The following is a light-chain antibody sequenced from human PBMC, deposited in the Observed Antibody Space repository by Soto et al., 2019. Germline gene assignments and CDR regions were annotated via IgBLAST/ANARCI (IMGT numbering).Light chain of an antibody. Sequence: QSALTQPRSVSGSPGQSVTISCTGTSSDVGGYNYVSWYQQHPGKAPKLMIFDVSKWPSGVPDRFAGSKSGNTASLTISGPQAEDEADYYCCSYVGWYSLIFGGGTKLTVL. V-gene: IGLV2-11*01. J-gene: IGLJ2*01. CDR2: DVS. CDR3: CSYVGWYSLI. CDR1: SSDVGGYNY.